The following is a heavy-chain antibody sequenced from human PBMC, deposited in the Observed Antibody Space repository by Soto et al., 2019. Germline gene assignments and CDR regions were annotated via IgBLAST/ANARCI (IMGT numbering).Heavy chain of an antibody. CDR1: GGSISSYY. J-gene: IGHJ3*02. D-gene: IGHD6-19*01. Sequence: SETLSLTCTVSGGSISSYYWSWIRQPPGRGLEWIADIYYSGSTNYSPSLNSRVTISVDTSKNQFSLNLSSVTAADTAVYFCATYVPDKLAVAGTSDAFDIWGQGTRVIVS. CDR2: IYYSGST. V-gene: IGHV4-59*01. CDR3: ATYVPDKLAVAGTSDAFDI.